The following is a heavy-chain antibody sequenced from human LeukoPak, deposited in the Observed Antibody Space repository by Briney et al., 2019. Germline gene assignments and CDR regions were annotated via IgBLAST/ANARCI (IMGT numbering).Heavy chain of an antibody. CDR3: AKEVMETTFFDY. CDR1: GFIFSSYS. D-gene: IGHD3-16*01. CDR2: ISSSGGTT. V-gene: IGHV3-23*01. J-gene: IGHJ4*02. Sequence: GGSLRLSCAASGFIFSSYSMNWVRQAPGKGLEWVSAISSSGGTTYFADSVKGRFTISREDSKSMLYLQMNSLRAEDTAVYYCAKEVMETTFFDYWGQGTLVTVSS.